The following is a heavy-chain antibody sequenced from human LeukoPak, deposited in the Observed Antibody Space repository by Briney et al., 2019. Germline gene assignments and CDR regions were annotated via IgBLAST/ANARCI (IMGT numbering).Heavy chain of an antibody. V-gene: IGHV3-23*01. CDR2: ISGSGGST. Sequence: PGGSLRLSCTASGFTFSSYAMSWVRQAPGKGLEWVSAISGSGGSTYYADSVKGRFTISRDNSKNTLYLQMNSLRAEDTAVYYCAKDSGSYFSWYFDLWGRGTLVTVSS. J-gene: IGHJ2*01. D-gene: IGHD1-26*01. CDR1: GFTFSSYA. CDR3: AKDSGSYFSWYFDL.